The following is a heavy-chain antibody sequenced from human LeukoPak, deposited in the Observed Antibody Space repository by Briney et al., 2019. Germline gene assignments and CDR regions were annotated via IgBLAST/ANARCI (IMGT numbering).Heavy chain of an antibody. J-gene: IGHJ6*03. D-gene: IGHD6-13*01. CDR2: INPNSGGT. Sequence: ASVKVSCKASGYTFTGNYMHWVRQAPGQGLEWMGWINPNSGGTNYAQKFQGRVTMTRDTSISTAYMELSRLRSDDTAVYYCARDNSSSWYSTEYYYYYMDVWGKGTTVTVSS. CDR3: ARDNSSSWYSTEYYYYYMDV. V-gene: IGHV1-2*02. CDR1: GYTFTGNY.